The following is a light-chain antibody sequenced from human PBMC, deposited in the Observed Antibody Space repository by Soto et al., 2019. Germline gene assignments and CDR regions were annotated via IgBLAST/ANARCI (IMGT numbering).Light chain of an antibody. Sequence: EIVLTQSPASLSLSPGERATLSCRASQSISNNLAWYQQKPGQAPRLVIYSASTRATGIPARFSGSGSGTEFTLTISSLQSEDSAVYYCQQHNQWPITFGQGTRLEIK. CDR2: SAS. J-gene: IGKJ5*01. V-gene: IGKV3-15*01. CDR3: QQHNQWPIT. CDR1: QSISNN.